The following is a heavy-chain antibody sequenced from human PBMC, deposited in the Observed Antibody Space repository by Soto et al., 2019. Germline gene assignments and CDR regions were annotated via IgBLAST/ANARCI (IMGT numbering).Heavy chain of an antibody. D-gene: IGHD3-3*01. CDR2: IYYSGST. V-gene: IGHV4-59*08. Sequence: PSETLSLTCTVSGGSIGSYYWSWIRQPPGKGPEWIGYIYYSGSTNYNPSLKSRVTISVDTSKNQFSLKLSSVTAADTAVYYCASIWSGYYTDAFDIWGQGTMVTVSS. CDR3: ASIWSGYYTDAFDI. CDR1: GGSIGSYY. J-gene: IGHJ3*02.